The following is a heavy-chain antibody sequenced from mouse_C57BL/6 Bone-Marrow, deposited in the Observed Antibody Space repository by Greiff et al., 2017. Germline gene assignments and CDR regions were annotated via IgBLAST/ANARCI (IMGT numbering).Heavy chain of an antibody. V-gene: IGHV1-61*01. D-gene: IGHD1-2*01. Sequence: VQLQQPGAELVRPGSSVKLSCKASGYTFPSYWMDWVKQRPGQGLEWIGNIYPSDSETHYNQKFKDKATLTVDKSSSTAYMQLSSLTSEDSAVYYCARGRRRFAYWGQGTLVTVSA. CDR3: ARGRRRFAY. J-gene: IGHJ3*01. CDR2: IYPSDSET. CDR1: GYTFPSYW.